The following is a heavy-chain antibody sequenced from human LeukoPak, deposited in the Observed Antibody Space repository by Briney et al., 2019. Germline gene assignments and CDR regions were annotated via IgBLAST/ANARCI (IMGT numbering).Heavy chain of an antibody. V-gene: IGHV1-2*02. CDR2: INPNSGGA. CDR1: GYTFTGYY. J-gene: IGHJ4*02. D-gene: IGHD2-2*01. CDR3: ARANALYCSSTSCLFDY. Sequence: ASVKVSCKASGYTFTGYYMHWVRQAPGQGLEWMAWINPNSGGAYYAQNFHDRITMTRDTSISTAYMELSRLRSDDTAIYYCARANALYCSSTSCLFDYWGQGTLVTVSS.